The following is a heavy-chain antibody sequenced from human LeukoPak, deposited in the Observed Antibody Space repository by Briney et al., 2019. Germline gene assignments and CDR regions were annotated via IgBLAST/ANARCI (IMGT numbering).Heavy chain of an antibody. CDR1: GFTFSSYS. V-gene: IGHV3-21*01. J-gene: IGHJ3*02. Sequence: GGSLRLSCAASGFTFSSYSMNWVRQAPGKGLEWVSSITSSSSYIYYAGSVKGRFTISRDTAKNSLYLQMNSLRAEDTAVYYCARVSSGWYRNAFDIWGQGTMVTVSS. CDR2: ITSSSSYI. CDR3: ARVSSGWYRNAFDI. D-gene: IGHD6-19*01.